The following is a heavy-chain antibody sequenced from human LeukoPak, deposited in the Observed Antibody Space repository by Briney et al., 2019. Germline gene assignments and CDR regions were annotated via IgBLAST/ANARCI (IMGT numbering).Heavy chain of an antibody. D-gene: IGHD5-24*01. CDR3: ARDDEMATIRPGYFDY. CDR1: GFTFSSYS. V-gene: IGHV3-48*04. Sequence: PGGSLRLSCAASGFTFSSYSMNWVRQPPGKGMEWVSYISSSSSTIYYADSVKGRFTISRDNAKNSLYLQMNSLRAEDTAVYYCARDDEMATIRPGYFDYWGQGTLVTVSS. J-gene: IGHJ4*01. CDR2: ISSSSSTI.